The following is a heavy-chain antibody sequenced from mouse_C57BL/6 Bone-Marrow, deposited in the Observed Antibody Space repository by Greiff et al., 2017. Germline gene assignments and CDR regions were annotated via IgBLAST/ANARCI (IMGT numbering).Heavy chain of an antibody. D-gene: IGHD1-1*01. V-gene: IGHV14-1*01. CDR2: IDPEDGDT. J-gene: IGHJ4*01. CDR1: GFNIKDYY. CDR3: TTRILLLRYPYAMDY. Sequence: VQLKESGAELVRPGASVKLSCTASGFNIKDYYMHWVKQRPEQGLEWIGRIDPEDGDTEYAPKFQGKATMTADTSSNTAYLQLSSLTSEDTAVYYCTTRILLLRYPYAMDYWGQGTSVTVSS.